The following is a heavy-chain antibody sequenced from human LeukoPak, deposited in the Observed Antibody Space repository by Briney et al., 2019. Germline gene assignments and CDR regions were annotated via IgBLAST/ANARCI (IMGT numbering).Heavy chain of an antibody. CDR1: GGSISSYY. V-gene: IGHV4-59*12. CDR3: ARDKRGYCSGGSCYSRSGSNLYNWFDP. Sequence: SETLSLTCTVSGGSISSYYWSWIRQPPGKGLEWIGYIYYSGSTNYNPSLKSRVTISVDTSKNQFSLKLSSVTAADTAVYYCARDKRGYCSGGSCYSRSGSNLYNWFDPWGQGTLVTVSS. CDR2: IYYSGST. D-gene: IGHD2-15*01. J-gene: IGHJ5*02.